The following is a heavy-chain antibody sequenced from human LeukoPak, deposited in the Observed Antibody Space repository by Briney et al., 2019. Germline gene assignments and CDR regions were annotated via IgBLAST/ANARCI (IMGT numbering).Heavy chain of an antibody. V-gene: IGHV3-23*01. CDR2: ISGSADNTHNGVST. Sequence: GGSLRLSCAASGFNFSTYAMNWVRQAPGKGLEWVSGISGSADNTHNGVSTYYADSVKGRVTISRDNSKNTLYLQMNSLTVDDTALYYCAKDLARYCSSTSCSPLDYWGQGTLVTVSS. D-gene: IGHD2-2*01. J-gene: IGHJ4*02. CDR1: GFNFSTYA. CDR3: AKDLARYCSSTSCSPLDY.